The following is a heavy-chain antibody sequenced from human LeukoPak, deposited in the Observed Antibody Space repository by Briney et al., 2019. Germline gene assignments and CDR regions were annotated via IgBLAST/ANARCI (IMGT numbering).Heavy chain of an antibody. CDR2: IEPSDSYT. CDR1: GYSFTSYW. D-gene: IGHD2-15*01. Sequence: GESLKISCKGSGYSFTSYWISWVRQMPGKGLEWMGRIEPSDSYTNYSPSFQGHVTISADKSISTAYLQWSSLKASDTAMYYCASGVVCSGGSCPSLDYWGQGTLVTVSS. J-gene: IGHJ4*02. V-gene: IGHV5-10-1*01. CDR3: ASGVVCSGGSCPSLDY.